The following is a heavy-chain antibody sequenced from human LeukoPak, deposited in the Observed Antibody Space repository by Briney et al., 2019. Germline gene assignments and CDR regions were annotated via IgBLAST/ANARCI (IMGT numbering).Heavy chain of an antibody. CDR2: IYYSGST. Sequence: SETLSLTCTVSGGSISSYYWSWIRQPPGKGLEWIGYIYYSGSTNYNPSLKSRVTISIDMSKNQFSLKLSSVTAADTAVYYCASPVGATGYDYWGQGTLVTVSS. CDR3: ASPVGATGYDY. J-gene: IGHJ4*02. V-gene: IGHV4-59*08. D-gene: IGHD1-26*01. CDR1: GGSISSYY.